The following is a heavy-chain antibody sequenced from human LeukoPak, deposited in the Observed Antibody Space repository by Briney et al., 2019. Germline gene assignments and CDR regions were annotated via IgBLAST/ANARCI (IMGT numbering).Heavy chain of an antibody. CDR2: INPNSGGT. CDR3: ARDRPLNYCSSTSCYAGTLVDY. D-gene: IGHD2-2*01. V-gene: IGHV1-2*02. CDR1: GYTFTGYY. Sequence: ASVKVSCKASGYTFTGYYMHWVRQAPGQGLEWMGWINPNSGGTNYAQKFQGRVTMTRDTSISTAYMELSRLRSDDTAVYYCARDRPLNYCSSTSCYAGTLVDYWGQGTLVTVSS. J-gene: IGHJ4*02.